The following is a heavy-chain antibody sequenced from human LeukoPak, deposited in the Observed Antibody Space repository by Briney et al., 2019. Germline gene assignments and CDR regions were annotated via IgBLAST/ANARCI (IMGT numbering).Heavy chain of an antibody. CDR1: GYTFTSYD. CDR3: AIIPGYWYYYYYMDV. Sequence: GASVKVSCKASGYTFTSYDINWVRQATGQGLEWMGWMNPNSGNTGYAQKFQGRVTMTRNTSISTAYMELSSLRSEDTAVYYCAIIPGYWYYYYYMDVLGKGTTVTVSS. J-gene: IGHJ6*03. D-gene: IGHD3-22*01. V-gene: IGHV1-8*01. CDR2: MNPNSGNT.